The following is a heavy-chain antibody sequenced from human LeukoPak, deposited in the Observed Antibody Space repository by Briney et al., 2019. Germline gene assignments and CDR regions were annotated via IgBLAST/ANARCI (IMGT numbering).Heavy chain of an antibody. CDR1: GGSFSGYY. V-gene: IGHV4-34*01. CDR2: INHSGST. CDR3: ARKGDIVVVPATFQIDP. J-gene: IGHJ5*02. Sequence: SETLSLTCAVYGGSFSGYYWSWIRQPPGKGLEWIGEINHSGSTNYSPSLKSRVTISVDTSKNQFSLKLSSVTAADTAVYYCARKGDIVVVPATFQIDPWGQGTLVTVSS. D-gene: IGHD2-2*01.